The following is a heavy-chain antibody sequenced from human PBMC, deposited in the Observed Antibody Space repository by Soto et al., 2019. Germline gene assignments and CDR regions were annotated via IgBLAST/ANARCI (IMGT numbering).Heavy chain of an antibody. CDR1: GFTFSYAW. CDR2: IKSQSDGGTV. J-gene: IGHJ4*02. V-gene: IGHV3-15*05. CDR3: TRGAPSGTFYDY. D-gene: IGHD6-13*01. Sequence: GGSLRLSCAASGFTFSYAWMTWVRQAPGKGLEWIGRIKSQSDGGTVDDAAPVKGRFTISRDDSTNTLYLHMNSLKAEDTAIYYCTRGAPSGTFYDYWGQGTLVTVS.